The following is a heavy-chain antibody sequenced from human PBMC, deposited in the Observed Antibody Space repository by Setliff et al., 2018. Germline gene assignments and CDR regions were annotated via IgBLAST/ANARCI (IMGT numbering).Heavy chain of an antibody. D-gene: IGHD3-22*01. CDR2: IRNKDNSYTT. Sequence: GGSLRLSCAASGFTFSAHYMDWLRQAPGKGLEWVGRIRNKDNSYTTEYAASVKCRFTISRDDSKNSLYLQMNGLKTEDRAVYYCTRDFWPESSGFAFGQWGQGTLVTVSS. CDR3: TRDFWPESSGFAFGQ. V-gene: IGHV3-72*01. CDR1: GFTFSAHY. J-gene: IGHJ4*02.